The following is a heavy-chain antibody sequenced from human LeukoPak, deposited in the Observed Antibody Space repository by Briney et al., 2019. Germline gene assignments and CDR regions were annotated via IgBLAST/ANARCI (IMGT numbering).Heavy chain of an antibody. CDR1: GGTFSSYA. D-gene: IGHD3-10*01. CDR3: ARERVGSRYFDY. Sequence: ASVKVSCKASGGTFSSYAISWVRQAPGQVLEWMGRIIPILGIANYAQKFQGRVTITADKSTSTAYMELSSLRSEDTAVYYCARERVGSRYFDYWGQGTLVTVSS. CDR2: IIPILGIA. V-gene: IGHV1-69*04. J-gene: IGHJ4*02.